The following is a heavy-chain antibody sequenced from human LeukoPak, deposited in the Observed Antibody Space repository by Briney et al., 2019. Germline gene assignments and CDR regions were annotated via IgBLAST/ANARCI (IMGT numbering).Heavy chain of an antibody. D-gene: IGHD3-22*01. V-gene: IGHV1-24*01. CDR1: GYTLTELS. Sequence: ASAKVSCKVSGYTLTELSMHWVRQAPGKGLEWMGGFDPEDGETIYAQKFQGRVTMTEDTSTDTAYVELSSLRSEDTAVYYCAIHNYYDSSGLDYWGQGTLVTVSS. CDR3: AIHNYYDSSGLDY. CDR2: FDPEDGET. J-gene: IGHJ4*02.